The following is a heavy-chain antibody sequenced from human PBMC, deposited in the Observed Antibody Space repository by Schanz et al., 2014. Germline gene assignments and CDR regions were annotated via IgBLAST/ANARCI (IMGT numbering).Heavy chain of an antibody. J-gene: IGHJ3*02. D-gene: IGHD5-18*01. CDR3: ARVALPGYSSPRDAFDI. V-gene: IGHV3-21*01. Sequence: EVKMVESGGGLVKPGGSLRLSCAASGFNFSSYSLNWVRQAPGQGLEWVSSSSYGTSYIYYAESVKGRFTISRDNAKNSLYLQMNGLRAEDTAVYYCARVALPGYSSPRDAFDIWGQGTMVTVSS. CDR1: GFNFSSYS. CDR2: SSYGTSYI.